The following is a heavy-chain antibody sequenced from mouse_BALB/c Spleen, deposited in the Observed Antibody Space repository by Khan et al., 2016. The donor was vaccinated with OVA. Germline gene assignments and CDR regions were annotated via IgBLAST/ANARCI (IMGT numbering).Heavy chain of an antibody. J-gene: IGHJ4*01. Sequence: QIQLVQSGPELKKPGETVKISCKASGYTFTKNGMNWVKQAPGKGLKWMGWINTNTGEPTYAEEFKGRFVFSLETSASPAYLQINNLKNEDTGTYFCARSRWLLPAMDYWGQGTSVTVSS. CDR1: GYTFTKNG. CDR3: ARSRWLLPAMDY. D-gene: IGHD2-3*01. CDR2: INTNTGEP. V-gene: IGHV9-3*02.